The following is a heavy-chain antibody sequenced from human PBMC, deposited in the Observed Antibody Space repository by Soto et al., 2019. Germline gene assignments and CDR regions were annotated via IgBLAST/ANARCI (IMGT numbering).Heavy chain of an antibody. CDR2: IYWDDNK. CDR1: GFSLSTSGVG. V-gene: IGHV2-5*02. CDR3: AHRPVLRDFNY. D-gene: IGHD3-3*01. J-gene: IGHJ4*02. Sequence: QITLKESGPTLVKPTQPLTLTCTFSGFSLSTSGVGVGWIRQPPGKALEWLALIYWDDNKRYSPSLKSRLTITKDNSKNQVVLTMTNMDPVDTATYYCAHRPVLRDFNYWGQGTLVTVSS.